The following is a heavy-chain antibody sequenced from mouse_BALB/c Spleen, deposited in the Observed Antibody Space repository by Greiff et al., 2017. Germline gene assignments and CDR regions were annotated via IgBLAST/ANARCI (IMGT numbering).Heavy chain of an antibody. CDR3: ARWDRYYAMDY. Sequence: EVQRVESGGGLVQPGGSRKLSCAASGFTFSSFGMHWVRQAPEKGLEWVAYISSGSSTIYYADTVKGRFTISRDNPKNTLFLHMTSLRSEDTAMYYCARWDRYYAMDYWGQGTAVTVSS. V-gene: IGHV5-17*02. J-gene: IGHJ4*01. CDR1: GFTFSSFG. D-gene: IGHD4-1*01. CDR2: ISSGSSTI.